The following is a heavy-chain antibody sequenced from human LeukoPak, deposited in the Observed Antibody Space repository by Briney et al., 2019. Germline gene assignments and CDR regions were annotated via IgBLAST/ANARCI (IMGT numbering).Heavy chain of an antibody. CDR1: GCLFTSYW. CDR3: ARLNLPSGSNWFDP. D-gene: IGHD6-6*01. J-gene: IGHJ5*02. V-gene: IGHV5-51*01. CDR2: IYPGDSDT. Sequence: GGSLKISCKGSGCLFTSYWIGWVRQVPGKGLEWMGIIYPGDSDTRYSPSFQGQVTISADKSISTAYLQWSSLKASDTAMYYCARLNLPSGSNWFDPWGQGTLVTVSS.